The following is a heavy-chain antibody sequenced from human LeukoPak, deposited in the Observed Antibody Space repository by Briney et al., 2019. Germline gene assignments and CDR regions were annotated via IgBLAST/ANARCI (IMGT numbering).Heavy chain of an antibody. J-gene: IGHJ4*02. D-gene: IGHD3-22*01. V-gene: IGHV1-69*05. CDR2: IIPIFGTA. Sequence: ASVKVSCKASGGTFSSYAISWVRQAPGQGLEWMGGIIPIFGTANYAQKFQGRVTITTDESTSTAYMELSSLRSEDTAVYYCARSYDSSGYSFDYWGQGTLVTVSS. CDR1: GGTFSSYA. CDR3: ARSYDSSGYSFDY.